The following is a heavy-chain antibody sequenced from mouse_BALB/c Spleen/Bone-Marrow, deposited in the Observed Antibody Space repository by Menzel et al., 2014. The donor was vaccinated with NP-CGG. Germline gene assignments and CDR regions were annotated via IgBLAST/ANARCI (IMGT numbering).Heavy chain of an antibody. CDR3: ARWLLHYYAIYY. V-gene: IGHV3-6*02. CDR1: GYYITSGYY. D-gene: IGHD2-3*01. J-gene: IGHJ4*01. CDR2: ISYDGSN. Sequence: ESGPGLEKPSQFLFLTCSVTGYYITSGYYWNWIRQFPGNKLEWMGYISYDGSNNYNPSLKNRISITRDTSKNQFFLKLNSVTTEDTATYYCARWLLHYYAIYYMSQGPSVTAS.